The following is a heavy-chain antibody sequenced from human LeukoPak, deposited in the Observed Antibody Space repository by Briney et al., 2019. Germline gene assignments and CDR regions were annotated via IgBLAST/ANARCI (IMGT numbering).Heavy chain of an antibody. D-gene: IGHD3-3*01. Sequence: ASVKASCKASGYTFTSYYTHWVPQAPGQGLEWMGIINPSGGSISYAQTFQGRVTITRDTSTSTVYMELRSLRSDDTAADYSPRRITIFRVVIPNFYYYYIDVWGKGTTVTVSS. J-gene: IGHJ6*03. CDR3: PRRITIFRVVIPNFYYYYIDV. CDR2: INPSGGSI. V-gene: IGHV1-46*01. CDR1: GYTFTSYY.